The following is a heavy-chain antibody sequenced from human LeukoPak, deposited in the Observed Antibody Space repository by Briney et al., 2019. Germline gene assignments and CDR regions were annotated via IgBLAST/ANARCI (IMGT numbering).Heavy chain of an antibody. J-gene: IGHJ6*03. V-gene: IGHV4-61*02. CDR1: GGSISSGSYY. Sequence: SQTLSLTCTVSGGSISSGSYYWSWIRQPAGKGLEWIGRIYTSGSTNYNPSLKSRVTISVDTSKNQFSLKLSSVTAADTAVYYCARDGYGSGSYWSPIYYYYYMDVWGKGTTVTVSS. CDR3: ARDGYGSGSYWSPIYYYYYMDV. D-gene: IGHD3-10*01. CDR2: IYTSGST.